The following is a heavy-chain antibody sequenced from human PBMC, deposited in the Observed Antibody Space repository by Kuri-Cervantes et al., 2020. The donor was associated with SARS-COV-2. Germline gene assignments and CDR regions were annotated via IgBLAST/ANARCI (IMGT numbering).Heavy chain of an antibody. J-gene: IGHJ4*02. D-gene: IGHD4-11*01. Sequence: GESLKISCAASGFTFSSYGVHWVRQAPGKGLEWVAVIWYDGSNKYYADSVKGRFTISRDNSKNTLYLQMNSLRAEDTAVYYCARDNSYFDYWGQGTLVTVSS. CDR1: GFTFSSYG. CDR2: IWYDGSNK. V-gene: IGHV3-33*01. CDR3: ARDNSYFDY.